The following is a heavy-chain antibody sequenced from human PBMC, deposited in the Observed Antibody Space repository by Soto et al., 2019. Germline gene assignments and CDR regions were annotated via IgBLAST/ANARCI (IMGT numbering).Heavy chain of an antibody. Sequence: QVQLVESGGGVDQRGRSLRLSCAASGFTFSSYAMHWVRQAPGKGLEWVAVISYDGSNKYYADSVKGRFTISRDNSKNTLYLQMNSLRAEDTAVYYCASGYSYGYERDYWGQGTLVTVSS. J-gene: IGHJ4*02. CDR2: ISYDGSNK. D-gene: IGHD5-18*01. CDR3: ASGYSYGYERDY. V-gene: IGHV3-30-3*01. CDR1: GFTFSSYA.